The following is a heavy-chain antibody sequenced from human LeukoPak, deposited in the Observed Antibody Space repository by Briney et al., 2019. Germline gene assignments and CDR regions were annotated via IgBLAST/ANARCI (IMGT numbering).Heavy chain of an antibody. CDR2: INVYNGNT. Sequence: ASVKVSCKASGYTFTSYGINWVRQAPGQGLEWMGWINVYNGNTNNAQKLQGRVTMTTDTSTSTAYMELRSLRSDDTAVYYCARDRALIIGSCYSDWGQGTLVTVSS. CDR1: GYTFTSYG. V-gene: IGHV1-18*01. CDR3: ARDRALIIGSCYSD. D-gene: IGHD2-15*01. J-gene: IGHJ4*02.